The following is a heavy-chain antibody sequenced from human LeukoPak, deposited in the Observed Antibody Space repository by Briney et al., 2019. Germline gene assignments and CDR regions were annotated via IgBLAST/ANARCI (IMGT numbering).Heavy chain of an antibody. CDR1: GFTFSSYW. V-gene: IGHV3-74*01. J-gene: IGHJ6*04. Sequence: PGGSLRLSCAASGFTFSSYWMHWVRQAPGKGLVWVSRISTDGSSTGYADSVKGRFTISRDNAKNTLYLQMNSLRAEDTAVYYCAELGITMIGGVWGKGTTVTISS. D-gene: IGHD3-10*02. CDR3: AELGITMIGGV. CDR2: ISTDGSST.